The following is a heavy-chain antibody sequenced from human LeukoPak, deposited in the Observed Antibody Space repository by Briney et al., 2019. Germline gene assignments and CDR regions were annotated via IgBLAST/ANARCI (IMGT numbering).Heavy chain of an antibody. V-gene: IGHV4-61*02. J-gene: IGHJ5*01. D-gene: IGHD4-17*01. CDR3: ARAGDYGDYINWFDP. CDR1: GGSISSGSHY. CDR2: VYASGST. Sequence: SQTLSLTCTVSGGSISSGSHYWSWIRQPAGKGLEYLGRVYASGSTNYNPSLKSRVTISVDTSKNQFSLRLSSVTAADTAIYYCARAGDYGDYINWFDPWGQGTLVTVSS.